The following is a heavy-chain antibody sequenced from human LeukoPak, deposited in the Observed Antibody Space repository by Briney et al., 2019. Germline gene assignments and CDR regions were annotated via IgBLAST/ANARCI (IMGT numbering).Heavy chain of an antibody. CDR2: IYYSGTT. D-gene: IGHD2-8*01. J-gene: IGHJ4*02. CDR1: GGSISTYY. CDR3: ARVRQMVQDY. Sequence: SETLSLTCTVSGGSISTYYWNWIRQPPGKGLEWIGYIYYSGTTNYNPSLKSRVTISVDTSKNQFSLKLSSVTAADTAVYYCARVRQMVQDYWGQGTLVTVSS. V-gene: IGHV4-59*01.